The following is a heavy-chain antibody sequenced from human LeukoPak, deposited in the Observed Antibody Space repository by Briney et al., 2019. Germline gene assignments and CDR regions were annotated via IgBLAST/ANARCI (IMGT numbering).Heavy chain of an antibody. J-gene: IGHJ5*02. D-gene: IGHD3/OR15-3a*01. CDR3: ARVGLSANWFDP. V-gene: IGHV3-7*01. Sequence: PGRSLRLSCAASGFTFSSHWMSWVRQAPGKGLEWVANINQDVSEKYYVDSVKGRFTISRDNAKNSLYLQMNSLRAEDTAVYYCARVGLSANWFDPWGQGTLVTVSS. CDR1: GFTFSSHW. CDR2: INQDVSEK.